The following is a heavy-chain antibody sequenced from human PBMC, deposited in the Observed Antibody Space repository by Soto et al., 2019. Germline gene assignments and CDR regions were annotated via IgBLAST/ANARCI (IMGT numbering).Heavy chain of an antibody. CDR1: GGSISRGDYY. V-gene: IGHV4-30-4*01. CDR3: ARGFFGVVRYEDH. Sequence: PSETLSLTCTVSGGSISRGDYYWSWIRQPPGKGLEWIGYIYYSGSTYYNPSLKSRVTISVDTSKNQFSLKLSSVTAADTAVYYCARGFFGVVRYEDHWGQGTLVTVSS. D-gene: IGHD3-3*01. J-gene: IGHJ4*02. CDR2: IYYSGST.